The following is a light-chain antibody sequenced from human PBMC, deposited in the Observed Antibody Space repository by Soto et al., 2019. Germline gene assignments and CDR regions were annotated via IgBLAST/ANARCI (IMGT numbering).Light chain of an antibody. Sequence: DIQMTQSPSTLSGSVGDRVTITCLASQTISSWLAWYQQKPGKAPKLLIYKASTLKSGVPSRFSGSGSGTEFTLTISSLQPDDFATYYCQHYNSYSEAFGGGTKVDIK. J-gene: IGKJ4*02. V-gene: IGKV1-5*03. CDR1: QTISSW. CDR2: KAS. CDR3: QHYNSYSEA.